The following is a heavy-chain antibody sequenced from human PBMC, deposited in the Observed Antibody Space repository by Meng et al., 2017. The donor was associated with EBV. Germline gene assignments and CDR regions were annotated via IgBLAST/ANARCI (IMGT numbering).Heavy chain of an antibody. CDR3: ARSSPVRFGELSN. CDR2: IYYSGST. CDR1: GGSISSSSYY. J-gene: IGHJ4*02. V-gene: IGHV4-39*07. Sequence: QLQLQESGPGLVKPSEPPSLTCTVSGGSISSSSYYWGWIRQPPGKGLEWIGSIYYSGSTYYNPSLKSRVTISVDTSKNQFSLKLSSVTAAGTAVYYCARSSPVRFGELSNWGQGTLVTVSS. D-gene: IGHD3-10*01.